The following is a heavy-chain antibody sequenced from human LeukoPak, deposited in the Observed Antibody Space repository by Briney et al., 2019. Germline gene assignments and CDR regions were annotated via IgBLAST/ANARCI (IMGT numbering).Heavy chain of an antibody. CDR2: ISSSSSTI. V-gene: IGHV3-48*01. Sequence: GGSLRLSRAASGFTFSSYSMNWVRQAPGKGLEWVSYISSSSSTIYYADSVKGRFTISRDNAKNSLYLQMNSLRAEDTAVYYCARALAAAYAFDIWGQGTMVTVSS. CDR1: GFTFSSYS. D-gene: IGHD6-13*01. CDR3: ARALAAAYAFDI. J-gene: IGHJ3*02.